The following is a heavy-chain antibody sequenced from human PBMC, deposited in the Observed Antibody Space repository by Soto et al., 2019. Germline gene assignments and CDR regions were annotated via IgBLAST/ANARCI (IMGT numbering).Heavy chain of an antibody. CDR1: GYTFTSYA. V-gene: IGHV1-3*01. CDR3: ARVISSPYCSSTSCYRGAAFDI. J-gene: IGHJ3*02. D-gene: IGHD2-2*02. CDR2: INAGNGNT. Sequence: ASVKVSCKASGYTFTSYAMHWVRQAPGQRLEWMGWINAGNGNTKYSQKFQGRVTITRDTSASTAYMELSSLRSEDTAVYYCARVISSPYCSSTSCYRGAAFDIWGQGTMVTVSS.